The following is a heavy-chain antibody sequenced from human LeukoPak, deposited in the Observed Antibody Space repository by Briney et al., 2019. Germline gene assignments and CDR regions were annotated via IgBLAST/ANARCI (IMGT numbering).Heavy chain of an antibody. CDR3: AREYSGSYYRAPYYYYGMDV. CDR2: INTNTGNP. Sequence: ASVKVSCKASGGTFSSYAISWVRQAPGQGLEWMGWINTNTGNPTYAQGFTGRFVFSLDTSDSTAYLQISSLKAEDTAAYYCAREYSGSYYRAPYYYYGMDVWGQGTTVTVSS. D-gene: IGHD1-26*01. CDR1: GGTFSSYA. V-gene: IGHV7-4-1*02. J-gene: IGHJ6*02.